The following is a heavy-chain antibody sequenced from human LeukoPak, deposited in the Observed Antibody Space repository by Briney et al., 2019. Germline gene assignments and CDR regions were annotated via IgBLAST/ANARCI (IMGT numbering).Heavy chain of an antibody. CDR2: INPSGGST. J-gene: IGHJ3*02. V-gene: IGHV1-46*01. D-gene: IGHD5-18*01. CDR1: GYTLTSYY. CDR3: AREGDTAMALDAFDI. Sequence: GASVKVSCKASGYTLTSYYMHWVRQAPGQGLEWMGIINPSGGSTSYAQKFQGRVTMTRDTSTSTVYMELSSLRSEDTAVYYCAREGDTAMALDAFDIWGQGTMVTVSS.